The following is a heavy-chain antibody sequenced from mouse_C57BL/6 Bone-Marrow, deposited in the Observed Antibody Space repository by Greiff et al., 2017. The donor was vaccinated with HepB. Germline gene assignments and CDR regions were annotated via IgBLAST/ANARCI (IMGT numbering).Heavy chain of an antibody. V-gene: IGHV1-76*01. Sequence: VQLQQSGAELVRPGASVKLSCKASGYTFTDYYINWVKQRPGQGLEWIARIYPGSGNTYYNEKFKGKATLTAEKSSSTAYMQLSSLTSEDSAVYCCARWGLGRWFDYWGQGTTLTVSS. D-gene: IGHD4-1*01. J-gene: IGHJ2*01. CDR3: ARWGLGRWFDY. CDR2: IYPGSGNT. CDR1: GYTFTDYY.